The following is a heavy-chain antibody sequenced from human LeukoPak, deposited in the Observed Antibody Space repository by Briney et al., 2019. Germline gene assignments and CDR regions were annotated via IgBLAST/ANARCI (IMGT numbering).Heavy chain of an antibody. CDR3: AKGGPAAGTLYYYYYYGMDV. CDR1: GFTFSSSW. D-gene: IGHD6-13*01. V-gene: IGHV3-23*01. Sequence: GGSLRLSCAASGFTFSSSWMSWVRQAPGKGLEWVSAISGSGGSTYYADSVKGRFTISRDNSKNTLYLQMNSLRAEDTAVYYCAKGGPAAGTLYYYYYYGMDVWGQGTTVTVSS. J-gene: IGHJ6*02. CDR2: ISGSGGST.